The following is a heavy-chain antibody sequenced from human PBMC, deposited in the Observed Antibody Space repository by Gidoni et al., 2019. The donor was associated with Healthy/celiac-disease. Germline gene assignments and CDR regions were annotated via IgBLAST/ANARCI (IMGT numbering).Heavy chain of an antibody. D-gene: IGHD4-17*01. J-gene: IGHJ3*02. CDR1: GYSISSGYY. V-gene: IGHV4-38-2*01. Sequence: QVQLQESGPGLVKPSETLSPTCAVSGYSISSGYYWGWIRQPPGKGLEWIGSIYHSGSTYYNPSLKSRVTISVDTSKNQFSLKLSSVTAADTAVYYCASPENYGDYAVGAAFDIWGQGTMVTVSS. CDR2: IYHSGST. CDR3: ASPENYGDYAVGAAFDI.